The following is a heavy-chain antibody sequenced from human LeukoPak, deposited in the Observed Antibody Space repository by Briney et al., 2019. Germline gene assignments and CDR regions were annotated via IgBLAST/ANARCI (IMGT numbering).Heavy chain of an antibody. CDR2: IWYDGSNK. V-gene: IGHV3-33*06. D-gene: IGHD4-23*01. CDR1: GFTFSSYG. Sequence: GRSLRLSCAASGFTFSSYGMHWVRQAPGKGLEWVAVIWYDGSNKYYADSVKGRFTISRDNSKNTLYLQMNSLRAEDTAVYYCAKDRYDYGGSSPFDYWGQGTLVTVSS. J-gene: IGHJ4*02. CDR3: AKDRYDYGGSSPFDY.